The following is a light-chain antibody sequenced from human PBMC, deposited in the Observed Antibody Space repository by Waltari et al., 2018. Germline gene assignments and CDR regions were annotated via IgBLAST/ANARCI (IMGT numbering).Light chain of an antibody. CDR3: VLSMGSGIWV. CDR2: DTN. J-gene: IGLJ3*02. CDR1: SGPVSTTYY. V-gene: IGLV8-61*01. Sequence: QTVVTQEPSLSVSPGGTVTLTCGLSSGPVSTTYYPSRYQQAPGQAPRTLVFDTNTRSSGVPDRFSGSILDNKAALTITGAQADDESDYYCVLSMGSGIWVFGGGTKLTVL.